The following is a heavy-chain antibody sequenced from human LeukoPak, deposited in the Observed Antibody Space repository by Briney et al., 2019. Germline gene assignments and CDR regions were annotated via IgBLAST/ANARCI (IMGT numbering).Heavy chain of an antibody. J-gene: IGHJ3*02. CDR3: ARHPGYSSGWYKGAGGAFDI. Sequence: SETLSLTCTVSGGSIGSYYWSWIRQPPGKGLEWIGYIYYSGSTNYNPSLKSRVTISVDTSKNQFSLKLSSVTAADTAVYYCARHPGYSSGWYKGAGGAFDIWGLGTMVTVSS. CDR1: GGSIGSYY. CDR2: IYYSGST. D-gene: IGHD6-19*01. V-gene: IGHV4-59*08.